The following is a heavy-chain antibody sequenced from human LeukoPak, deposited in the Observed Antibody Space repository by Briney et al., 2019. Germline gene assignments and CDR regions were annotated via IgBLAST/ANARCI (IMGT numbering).Heavy chain of an antibody. CDR2: ISYDGSNK. D-gene: IGHD3-10*01. CDR1: GFTFSSYA. J-gene: IGHJ4*02. V-gene: IGHV3-30-3*01. Sequence: GRSLRLSCAASGFTFSSYAMHWVRQAPGKGLEWVAVISYDGSNKYYADSVKGRFTISRDNSKNTLYLQMSSLRAEDTAVYYCARGGRPDYWGQGTLVTVSS. CDR3: ARGGRPDY.